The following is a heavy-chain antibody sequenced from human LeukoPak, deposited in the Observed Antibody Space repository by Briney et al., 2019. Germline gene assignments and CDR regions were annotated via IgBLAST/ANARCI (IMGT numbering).Heavy chain of an antibody. D-gene: IGHD3-10*01. CDR3: ARGFQSGDNWFDP. J-gene: IGHJ5*02. CDR2: IYYSGST. CDR1: GGSISSGGYY. Sequence: PSETLSLTCTVSGGSISSGGYYWSWIRQPPGKGLEWIGYIYYSGSTYYNPSLKSRVTMSVDTSKNQFSLKLSSVTAADTAVYYCARGFQSGDNWFDPWGQGTLVTVSS. V-gene: IGHV4-30-4*01.